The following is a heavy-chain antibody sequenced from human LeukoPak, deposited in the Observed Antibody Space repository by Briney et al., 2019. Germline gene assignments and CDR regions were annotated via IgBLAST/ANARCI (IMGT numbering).Heavy chain of an antibody. D-gene: IGHD3-10*01. Sequence: SETLSLTCTVSGGSISSSSYYWGWIRQPPGKGLEWIGSIYYSGSTYYNPSLKSRVTISVDTSKNQFSLKLSSVTAADTAVYYCARARITMVRGVPYYFDHWGQGTLVTVSS. CDR2: IYYSGST. J-gene: IGHJ4*02. CDR3: ARARITMVRGVPYYFDH. V-gene: IGHV4-39*07. CDR1: GGSISSSSYY.